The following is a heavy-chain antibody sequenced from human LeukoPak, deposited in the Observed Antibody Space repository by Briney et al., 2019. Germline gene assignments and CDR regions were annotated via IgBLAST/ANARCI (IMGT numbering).Heavy chain of an antibody. J-gene: IGHJ4*02. D-gene: IGHD6-6*01. Sequence: GGSLRLSCAASGFTFSSYNMNWVRQAPGKGLEWVSYITSSSSTIYYADSVKGRFTISRDNAKNSLYLQMNSLRDEDTAVYYCAREYSSSSGSVSDYWGQGTLVAVSS. CDR1: GFTFSSYN. V-gene: IGHV3-48*02. CDR2: ITSSSSTI. CDR3: AREYSSSSGSVSDY.